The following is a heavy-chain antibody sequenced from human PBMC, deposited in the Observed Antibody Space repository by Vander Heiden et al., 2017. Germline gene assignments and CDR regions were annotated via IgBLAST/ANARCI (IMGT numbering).Heavy chain of an antibody. D-gene: IGHD2-2*01. Sequence: QVQLVESGGGVVKPGRSLRLSCAASVFTFSGYGMHWGRQAPGKGLEWVAVIWYDGRNKYYADSVKGRFSISRDNSKNTLYLQMNSLRAEDTAVYYCAREAVPAATTYYFDYWGQGTLVTVSS. CDR1: VFTFSGYG. CDR3: AREAVPAATTYYFDY. CDR2: IWYDGRNK. V-gene: IGHV3-33*01. J-gene: IGHJ4*02.